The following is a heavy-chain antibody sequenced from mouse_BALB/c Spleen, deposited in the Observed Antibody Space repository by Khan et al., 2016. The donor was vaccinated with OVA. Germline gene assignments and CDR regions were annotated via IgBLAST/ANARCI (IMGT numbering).Heavy chain of an antibody. Sequence: IQLVQSGPELMKPGASVKISCKASGYSFTSYYIHWVIQSHGTSLEWIGYIDPFSGDTTYNQKFKGKATLTVDKSSSTAYIHLSSLTSEDSAVYYCTRRGYVACFAYWGQGTLVTVSA. V-gene: IGHV1S135*01. D-gene: IGHD2-2*01. CDR3: TRRGYVACFAY. J-gene: IGHJ3*01. CDR1: GYSFTSYY. CDR2: IDPFSGDT.